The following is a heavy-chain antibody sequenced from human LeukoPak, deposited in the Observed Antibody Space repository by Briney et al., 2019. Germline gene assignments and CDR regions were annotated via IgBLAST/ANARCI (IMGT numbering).Heavy chain of an antibody. V-gene: IGHV3-30*04. J-gene: IGHJ4*02. Sequence: GGSLRLSCVASGFTFSASTMHWVRQAPGKGLEWVAVMSYDGFTKYYADSVKGRFTISRDNSKNTLYLQMNSLRAEDTAVYSCARRTNYLAFDYWGQGTLVTVSS. D-gene: IGHD4/OR15-4a*01. CDR1: GFTFSAST. CDR3: ARRTNYLAFDY. CDR2: MSYDGFTK.